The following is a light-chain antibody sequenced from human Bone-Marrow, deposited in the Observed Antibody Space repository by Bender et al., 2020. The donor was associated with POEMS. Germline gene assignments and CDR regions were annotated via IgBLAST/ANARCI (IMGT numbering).Light chain of an antibody. CDR2: EVT. J-gene: IGLJ2*01. CDR3: TSYGGSINNYVV. Sequence: QSALTQPASVSGSPGQSITISCTGTSSDVGAFDYVSWYQHHPGKAPKLMIYEVTARPSGVPDRFSGSKSGTTASLTVSGHQAEDEDDYYCTSYGGSINNYVVFGGGTKLTVL. CDR1: SSDVGAFDY. V-gene: IGLV2-8*01.